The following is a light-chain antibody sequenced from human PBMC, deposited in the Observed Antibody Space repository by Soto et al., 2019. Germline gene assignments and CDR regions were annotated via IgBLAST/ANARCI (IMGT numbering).Light chain of an antibody. V-gene: IGKV3-20*01. CDR2: GAS. J-gene: IGKJ1*01. CDR3: QQYGSSRPWT. CDR1: QSVSSSY. Sequence: EIVLTQSPGTLSLSPGERATLSCRASQSVSSSYLAWYQQKPGQAPRLLIYGASSRATGIPDRFSGSGSGTDFTLTISRLEPEDLAVYYCQQYGSSRPWTFGQGTKVDIK.